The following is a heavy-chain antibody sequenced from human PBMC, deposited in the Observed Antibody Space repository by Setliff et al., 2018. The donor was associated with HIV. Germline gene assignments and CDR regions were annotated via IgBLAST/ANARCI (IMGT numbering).Heavy chain of an antibody. CDR2: IIPIFGTT. CDR3: ARVRVGATPLDY. D-gene: IGHD1-26*01. Sequence: SVKVSCKASGGTFSSYAISWVRQAPGQGLGWMGGIIPIFGTTNYAQKLQGRVTLTTDTSTSTAYMELRSLRSDDTAVYYCARVRVGATPLDYWGQGTLVTVSS. J-gene: IGHJ4*02. V-gene: IGHV1-69*05. CDR1: GGTFSSYA.